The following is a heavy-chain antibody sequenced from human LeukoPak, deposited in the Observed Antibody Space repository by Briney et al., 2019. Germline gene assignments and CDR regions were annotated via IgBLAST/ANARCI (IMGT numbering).Heavy chain of an antibody. Sequence: GASVKVSCKASGYTFTSYGISWVRQAPGQGLEWMGWISAYNGNTNYAQKLQGRVTMTTDTSTSTAYMELRSLRSDDTAVYYCARDANDIVVVLAAIATDYWGQGTLVTVSS. CDR2: ISAYNGNT. D-gene: IGHD2-2*02. CDR1: GYTFTSYG. J-gene: IGHJ4*02. CDR3: ARDANDIVVVLAAIATDY. V-gene: IGHV1-18*01.